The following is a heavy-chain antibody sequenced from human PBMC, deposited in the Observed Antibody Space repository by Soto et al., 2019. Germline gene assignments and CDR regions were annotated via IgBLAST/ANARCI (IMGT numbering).Heavy chain of an antibody. V-gene: IGHV4-39*01. D-gene: IGHD6-13*01. Sequence: QLQLQESGPGLVKPSETLSLTCTVSGGSISSSSYYWGWIRQPPGKGLEWIGSIYYSGSTYYNPSLKSRVTISVDTSKNQFSLKLSSVTAADTAVYYCARLLGYSGSWSDYWGQGTLVTVSS. CDR1: GGSISSSSYY. J-gene: IGHJ4*02. CDR2: IYYSGST. CDR3: ARLLGYSGSWSDY.